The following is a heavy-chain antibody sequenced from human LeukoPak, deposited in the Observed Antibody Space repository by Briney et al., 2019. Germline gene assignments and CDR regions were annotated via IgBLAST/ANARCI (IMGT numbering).Heavy chain of an antibody. CDR2: IDGEGSTT. D-gene: IGHD6-13*01. CDR1: GFTFSSYW. Sequence: GGSLRLSCAASGFTFSSYWMSWVRQAPGRGLVWVSRIDGEGSTTSYADSVKGRFTISRDNAKNTLYLQMNSLRAEDTAVYYRVRDWRSSRYFFDYWGQGTLVTVSS. J-gene: IGHJ4*02. CDR3: VRDWRSSRYFFDY. V-gene: IGHV3-74*01.